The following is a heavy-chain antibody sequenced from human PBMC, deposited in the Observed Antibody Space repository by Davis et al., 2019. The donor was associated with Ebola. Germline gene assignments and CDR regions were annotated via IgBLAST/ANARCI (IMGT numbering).Heavy chain of an antibody. J-gene: IGHJ6*02. D-gene: IGHD3-10*01. Sequence: PSETLSLTCTVSGASISRHYWSWIRQPPGQGLEWIGCFYYSGSTNYNPSLKSRVTISVDTSKNQFSLKLSSVTAADTAVYYCARDLRGFRDYGMDVWGQGTTVTVSS. V-gene: IGHV4-59*11. CDR3: ARDLRGFRDYGMDV. CDR2: FYYSGST. CDR1: GASISRHY.